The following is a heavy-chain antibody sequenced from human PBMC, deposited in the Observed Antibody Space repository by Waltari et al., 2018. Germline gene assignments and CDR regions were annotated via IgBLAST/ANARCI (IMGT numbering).Heavy chain of an antibody. CDR3: ARVTVVEYNWFDP. CDR1: GYTFTGYY. CDR2: INSNIGGT. V-gene: IGHV1-2*06. Sequence: QVQLVQSGAEVKKPGASVKVSCKASGYTFTGYYMHWVRQAPGQGLEWMGRINSNIGGTDPAQKCQGRVTMTRDTSISTAYMELSRLRSDDTAVYYCARVTVVEYNWFDPWGQGTLVTVSS. D-gene: IGHD3-10*01. J-gene: IGHJ5*02.